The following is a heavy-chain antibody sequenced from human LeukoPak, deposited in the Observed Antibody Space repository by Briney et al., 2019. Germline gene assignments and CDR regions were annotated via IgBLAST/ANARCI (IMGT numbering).Heavy chain of an antibody. CDR3: ARNQDSSGWYDHYFDY. J-gene: IGHJ4*02. D-gene: IGHD6-19*01. V-gene: IGHV3-66*01. Sequence: GSLRLSCAASGFTVSSNYMSWVRQDPGEGLEWVSVIYSGGSTYYADSVKSRLTISRDNSKHTLYLQMNSLRAEDTAVYYCARNQDSSGWYDHYFDYWGQGTLVTVSS. CDR1: GFTVSSNY. CDR2: IYSGGST.